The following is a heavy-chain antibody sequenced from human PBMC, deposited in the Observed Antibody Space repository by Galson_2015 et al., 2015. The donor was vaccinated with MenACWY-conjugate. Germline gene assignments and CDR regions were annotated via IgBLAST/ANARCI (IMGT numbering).Heavy chain of an antibody. J-gene: IGHJ4*02. Sequence: SLRLSCAASEFTLSNAWTNWVRQAPGKGLEWVGIIKSKPDGGATDYAAPVKGRFTTSRDDSKNTLYLQMNSLKTEDTAVYYCTTLTMIIIHDDYWGQGTLVTVSS. D-gene: IGHD3-22*01. CDR1: EFTLSNAW. CDR2: IKSKPDGGAT. CDR3: TTLTMIIIHDDY. V-gene: IGHV3-15*01.